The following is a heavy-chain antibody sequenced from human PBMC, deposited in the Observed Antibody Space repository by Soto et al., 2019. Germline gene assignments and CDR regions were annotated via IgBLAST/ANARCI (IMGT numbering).Heavy chain of an antibody. Sequence: QVQLVQSGTEVKKPGSSVKVSCEASGGTYINYAFTWVRHAPGQGLEWMGGITPIFGRRNYAQKFQGRVTITADESTSTVSMELSSLRSEDTAVYYCARDQGLVAARTTINWLDPWGQGTLVTVSS. J-gene: IGHJ5*02. V-gene: IGHV1-69*12. CDR2: ITPIFGRR. CDR1: GGTYINYA. CDR3: ARDQGLVAARTTINWLDP. D-gene: IGHD6-13*01.